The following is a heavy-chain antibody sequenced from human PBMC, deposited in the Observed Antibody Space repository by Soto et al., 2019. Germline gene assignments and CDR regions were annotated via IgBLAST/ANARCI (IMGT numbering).Heavy chain of an antibody. V-gene: IGHV1-69*01. D-gene: IGHD2-15*01. CDR2: IIPIFGTA. CDR1: GGTFSSYA. CDR3: ARYCSGGSCYARDAFDI. J-gene: IGHJ3*02. Sequence: QVQLVQSGAEVKKPGSSVKVSCKASGGTFSSYAISWVRQAPGQGLEWMGGIIPIFGTANYAQKFQGRVTITAHESTSKAYMELSSLRSEDTAVYYCARYCSGGSCYARDAFDIWGQGTMVTVSS.